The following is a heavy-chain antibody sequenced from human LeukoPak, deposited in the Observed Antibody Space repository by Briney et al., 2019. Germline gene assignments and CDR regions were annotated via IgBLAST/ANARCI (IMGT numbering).Heavy chain of an antibody. Sequence: GASVKVSCKASGGTFSSYAISWVRQAPGQGLEWMGGIIPIFGTANYAQKFQGRVTITTDESTSTAYMELSSLRSEDTAVYYCARAKLGITSYYYYYYMDVWGKGTTVTVSS. CDR1: GGTFSSYA. D-gene: IGHD7-27*01. V-gene: IGHV1-69*05. J-gene: IGHJ6*03. CDR2: IIPIFGTA. CDR3: ARAKLGITSYYYYYYMDV.